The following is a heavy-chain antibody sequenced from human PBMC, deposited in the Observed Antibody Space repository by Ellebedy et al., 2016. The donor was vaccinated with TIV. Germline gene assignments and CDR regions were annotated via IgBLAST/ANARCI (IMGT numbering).Heavy chain of an antibody. Sequence: GGSLRLXXAASGFTFSTYSMNWVRQAPGKGLEWVSFITSSGNIIHNADSVKGRFTISRDNSKNTLYLQMSSLKAEDAAVYYCVREELRHSYATDWGQGTLVTVSS. CDR1: GFTFSTYS. J-gene: IGHJ4*02. CDR2: ITSSGNII. D-gene: IGHD3-16*01. V-gene: IGHV3-48*01. CDR3: VREELRHSYATD.